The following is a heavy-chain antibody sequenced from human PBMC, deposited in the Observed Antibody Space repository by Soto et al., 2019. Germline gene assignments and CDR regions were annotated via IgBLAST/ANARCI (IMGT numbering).Heavy chain of an antibody. D-gene: IGHD6-13*01. V-gene: IGHV4-31*03. CDR1: GGSISSGGYY. CDR3: ARNDHSSSGSDAFDI. J-gene: IGHJ3*02. CDR2: IYYSGST. Sequence: PSETLSLTCTVSGGSISSGGYYWMWIRQHPGKGLEWIGYIYYSGSTYYNPSLKSRVTISVDTSKNQFSLKLSSVTAADTAVYYCARNDHSSSGSDAFDIWGQGTMVTV.